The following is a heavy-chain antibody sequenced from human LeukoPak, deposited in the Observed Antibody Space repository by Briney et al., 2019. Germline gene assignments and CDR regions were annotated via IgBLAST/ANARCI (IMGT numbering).Heavy chain of an antibody. D-gene: IGHD5-24*01. V-gene: IGHV4-34*01. CDR1: GGSFSGYY. J-gene: IGHJ4*02. CDR2: INHSGST. Sequence: SETLSLTCAVYGGSFSGYYWSWIRQPPGKGLEWIGEINHSGSTNYNPSLKSRVTISVDTSKNQFSLKLSSVTAADTAVYYCARETATTETFDYWGQGVLVTVSS. CDR3: ARETATTETFDY.